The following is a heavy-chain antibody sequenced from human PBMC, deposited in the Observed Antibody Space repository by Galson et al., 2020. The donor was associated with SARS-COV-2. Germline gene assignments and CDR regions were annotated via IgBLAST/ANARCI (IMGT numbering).Heavy chain of an antibody. Sequence: GGSLRLSCAASGFTFSSHAMHWVRQAPGKGLEWVAQIFYDGSDKYYGDSVKGRFTISRDSSKNMVYLQMNNLRADDTAVYYCARDGQSSSGWAFDYWGQGTLVTVSS. D-gene: IGHD6-19*01. CDR3: ARDGQSSSGWAFDY. CDR1: GFTFSSHA. J-gene: IGHJ4*02. CDR2: IFYDGSDK. V-gene: IGHV3-33*01.